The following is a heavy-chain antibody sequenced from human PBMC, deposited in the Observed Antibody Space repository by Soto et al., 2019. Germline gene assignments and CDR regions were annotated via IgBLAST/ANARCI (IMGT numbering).Heavy chain of an antibody. CDR1: GGSISSGGYS. CDR3: ARVGFYDSSGYYVPDAFDI. Sequence: SETLSLTCAVSGGSISSGGYSWSWIRQPPGKGLEWIGHIYHSGSTYYNPSLKSRGTTSVDRSKNQFSLKLSSVTAADTAVYYCARVGFYDSSGYYVPDAFDIWGQGTMVPVSS. J-gene: IGHJ3*02. V-gene: IGHV4-30-2*01. CDR2: IYHSGST. D-gene: IGHD3-22*01.